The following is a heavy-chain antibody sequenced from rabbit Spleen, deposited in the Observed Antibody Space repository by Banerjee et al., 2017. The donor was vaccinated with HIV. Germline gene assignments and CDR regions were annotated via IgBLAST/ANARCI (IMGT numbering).Heavy chain of an antibody. Sequence: QEQLVESGGGLVQPEGSLTLTCTASGFSFSSSYWICWVRQAPGKGLEWIACIYAGSSGSTYYASWAKGRFTISKTSSTTVTLQMTSLTVADTATYFCARGVNSVYKYAFNLWGPGTLVTVS. CDR2: IYAGSSGST. D-gene: IGHD1-1*01. CDR1: GFSFSSSYW. J-gene: IGHJ4*01. CDR3: ARGVNSVYKYAFNL. V-gene: IGHV1S45*01.